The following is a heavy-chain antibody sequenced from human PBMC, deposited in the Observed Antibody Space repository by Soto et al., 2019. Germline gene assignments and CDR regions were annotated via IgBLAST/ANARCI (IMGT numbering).Heavy chain of an antibody. J-gene: IGHJ1*01. Sequence: PGGSLRLSCAASGFTFSDFAMNWVRQAPGKGLEWVSSIAADGGSPDYAESAKGRFTISRDNVRNRLYLQMNSLTADDTAVYYCGKGQTPTTTRIGHWGQRTLVTVSS. V-gene: IGHV3-23*01. CDR1: GFTFSDFA. CDR3: GKGQTPTTTRIGH. D-gene: IGHD1-1*01. CDR2: IAADGGSP.